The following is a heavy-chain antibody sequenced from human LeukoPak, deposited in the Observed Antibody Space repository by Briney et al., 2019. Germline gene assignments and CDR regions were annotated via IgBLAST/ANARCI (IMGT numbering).Heavy chain of an antibody. CDR3: ARATLTGYDY. V-gene: IGHV1-46*01. Sequence: ASVTVSCKASGYTFTSYYMHWVRQAPGQGLEWMGIINPSGGSTSYAQKFQGRVTMTRDTSTSTVYMELSSLRSDDTAVYYCARATLTGYDYWGQGTLVTVSS. J-gene: IGHJ4*02. CDR1: GYTFTSYY. D-gene: IGHD3-9*01. CDR2: INPSGGST.